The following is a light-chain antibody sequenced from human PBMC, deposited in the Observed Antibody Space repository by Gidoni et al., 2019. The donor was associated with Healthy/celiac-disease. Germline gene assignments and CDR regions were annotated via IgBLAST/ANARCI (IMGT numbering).Light chain of an antibody. Sequence: EIVFTQSPATLSLSPGERATPSCRASQSVSSYLAWYQQKPGQAPRLLIYDASNRATGIPARFSGSGSGTDFTLTISSLEPEDFAVYYCQQRSNWPPTTFGGGTKVEIK. CDR3: QQRSNWPPTT. CDR1: QSVSSY. CDR2: DAS. V-gene: IGKV3-11*01. J-gene: IGKJ4*01.